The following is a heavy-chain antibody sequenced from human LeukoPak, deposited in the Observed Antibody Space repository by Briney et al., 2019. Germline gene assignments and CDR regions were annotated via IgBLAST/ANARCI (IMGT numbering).Heavy chain of an antibody. Sequence: PGGSLRLSCAASGFTFSSYAMSWVRQAPGKGLEWVSGISGSGGTTNHADSVKGRFTISRDNAKNSLHLQMNSLRAEDTAVYYCMSYAGRSDDYWGQGTLVTVSS. CDR2: ISGSGGTT. CDR3: MSYAGRSDDY. CDR1: GFTFSSYA. D-gene: IGHD3-16*01. J-gene: IGHJ4*02. V-gene: IGHV3-23*01.